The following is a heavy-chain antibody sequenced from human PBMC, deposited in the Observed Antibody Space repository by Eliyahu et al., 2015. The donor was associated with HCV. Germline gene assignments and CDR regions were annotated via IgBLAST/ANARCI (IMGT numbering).Heavy chain of an antibody. CDR3: AREYYDSSGYYTDGDYGMDV. Sequence: EVQLVESGGGXVKPGGSLRLSCAASGFTFSSYSMXWVRQAPGKGLEWVSSISSSSSYIYYADSVKGRFTISRDNAKKSLYLQMNSLRAEDTAVYYCAREYYDSSGYYTDGDYGMDVWGQGTTVTVSS. V-gene: IGHV3-21*01. D-gene: IGHD3-22*01. CDR2: ISSSSSYI. CDR1: GFTFSSYS. J-gene: IGHJ6*02.